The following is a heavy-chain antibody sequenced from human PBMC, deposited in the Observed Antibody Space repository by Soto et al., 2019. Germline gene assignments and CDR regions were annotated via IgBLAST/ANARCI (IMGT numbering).Heavy chain of an antibody. CDR2: ISYAGSNK. CDR1: GFTFSSSG. CDR3: SKDLRTTGTTRYYYGMDV. J-gene: IGHJ6*02. V-gene: IGHV3-30*18. Sequence: GGSLRLSCAASGFTFSSSGMHWVRQAPGKGLEWVAAISYAGSNKYYADSVKGLFTISRNNTKNTLYLEMNSLRAEDTAVYYCSKDLRTTGTTRYYYGMDVWGQGTTVTVSS. D-gene: IGHD1-7*01.